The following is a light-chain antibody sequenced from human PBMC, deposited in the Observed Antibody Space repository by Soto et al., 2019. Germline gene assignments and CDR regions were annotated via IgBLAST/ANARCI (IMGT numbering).Light chain of an antibody. V-gene: IGKV3-11*01. J-gene: IGKJ5*01. CDR1: QSVTSY. CDR3: QQRSSWPIT. CDR2: DAS. Sequence: EIVLTQSPATLSLSPGARATLSCRASQSVTSYLAWYQQRPGQAPRLLIYDASRRATGIPARFSGSGSGADFTLTISTREPEDFACYYGQQRSSWPITFGQGTRLEIK.